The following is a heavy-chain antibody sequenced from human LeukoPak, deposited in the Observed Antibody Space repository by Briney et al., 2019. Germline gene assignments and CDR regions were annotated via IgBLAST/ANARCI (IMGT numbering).Heavy chain of an antibody. J-gene: IGHJ4*02. Sequence: PGGSLRLSCAASGFTFSSYSMNWVRQAPGKGLEWVSSISSSSSYIYYADSVKGRFTISRDNAKNSLYLQMNSLRAEDTAVYYCARVVVYDSSGYYLSFDYWGQGTLVTVSS. V-gene: IGHV3-21*01. D-gene: IGHD3-22*01. CDR2: ISSSSSYI. CDR1: GFTFSSYS. CDR3: ARVVVYDSSGYYLSFDY.